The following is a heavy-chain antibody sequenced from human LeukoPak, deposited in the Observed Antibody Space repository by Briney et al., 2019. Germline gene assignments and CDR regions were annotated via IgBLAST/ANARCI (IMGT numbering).Heavy chain of an antibody. V-gene: IGHV3-30*18. CDR1: GFTFSSYG. Sequence: GGSLRLSCAVSGFTFSSYGIHWVRQAPGKGLEWVALISYDGTNKYYADSVKGRFTISRDNSKNTVYLQLNSLRAEDTAVYYCAKEGHPPRDSIQLWFVDYWGQGTLVTVSS. J-gene: IGHJ4*02. D-gene: IGHD5-18*01. CDR2: ISYDGTNK. CDR3: AKEGHPPRDSIQLWFVDY.